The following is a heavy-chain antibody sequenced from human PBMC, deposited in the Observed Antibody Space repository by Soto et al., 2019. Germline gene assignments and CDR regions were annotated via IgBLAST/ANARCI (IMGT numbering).Heavy chain of an antibody. CDR1: GYTLTELP. D-gene: IGHD6-25*01. CDR2: FDPEDGET. V-gene: IGHV1-24*01. CDR3: PTGASSGSFDY. J-gene: IGHJ4*02. Sequence: GASVKVSCKVSGYTLTELPMHWVRQAPGKGLEWMGGFDPEDGETIYAQKFQGRVTMTEDTSTDTAYMELSSLRSEDTTVYYCPTGASSGSFDYWGQGTLVTVSS.